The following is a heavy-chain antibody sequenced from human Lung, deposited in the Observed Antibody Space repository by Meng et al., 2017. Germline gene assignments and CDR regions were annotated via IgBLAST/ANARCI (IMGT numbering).Heavy chain of an antibody. CDR2: IKSNVDGGTV. CDR1: GFTFSNAW. Sequence: VECVETGGGLVKAGVFLKHSCGGSGFTFSNAWMTWVRQAPGKGLEWIGRIKSNVDGGTVDYAEAIKGRFFISRDDSKNMFYLQMNSLKSEDTAVYYCTGHIDYWGHGTLVTVSS. CDR3: TGHIDY. V-gene: IGHV3-15*01. J-gene: IGHJ4*01.